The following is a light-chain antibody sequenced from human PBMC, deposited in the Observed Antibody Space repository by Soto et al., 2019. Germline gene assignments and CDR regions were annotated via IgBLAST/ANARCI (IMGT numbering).Light chain of an antibody. CDR3: QQFNKWPLT. Sequence: EIVMTQSPGTLSVSPGERAALSCRASQSVSSNLAWYQQKPGQAPRLLIYGASTRATVIPARFSGSGSGTECTLSNSSLQSEDFSLYYCQQFNKWPLTVGGGTRVEIK. V-gene: IGKV3-15*01. CDR2: GAS. J-gene: IGKJ4*01. CDR1: QSVSSN.